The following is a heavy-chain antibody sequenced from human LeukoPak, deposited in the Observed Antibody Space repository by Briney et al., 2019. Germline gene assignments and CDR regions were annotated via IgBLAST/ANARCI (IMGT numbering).Heavy chain of an antibody. V-gene: IGHV1-2*02. D-gene: IGHD2-2*01. Sequence: ASVKVSCKASGYTFTGYYMHWVRQAPGQGLAWMGWINPNSGGTNYAQKFQGRVTMTRDTSISTAYMELSRLRSDDTAVYYCAREVGGTRKDHDYWGQGTLVTVSS. CDR3: AREVGGTRKDHDY. CDR2: INPNSGGT. CDR1: GYTFTGYY. J-gene: IGHJ4*02.